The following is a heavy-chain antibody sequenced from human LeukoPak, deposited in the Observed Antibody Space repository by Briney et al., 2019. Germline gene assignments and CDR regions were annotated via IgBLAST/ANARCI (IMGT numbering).Heavy chain of an antibody. D-gene: IGHD2-15*01. CDR2: IYYSGSI. Sequence: SETLSLTCSVSGGSISSYYWSWIRQPPGKGLEWIGYIYYSGSINYNPSLKSRVTISVDTSKNQLSLTLSSVTAADTAVYYCVVGHNYFDYWGQGTLVTVSS. J-gene: IGHJ4*02. CDR3: VVGHNYFDY. V-gene: IGHV4-59*01. CDR1: GGSISSYY.